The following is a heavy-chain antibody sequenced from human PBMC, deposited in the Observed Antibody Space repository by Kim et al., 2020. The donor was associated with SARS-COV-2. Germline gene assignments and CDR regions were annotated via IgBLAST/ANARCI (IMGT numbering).Heavy chain of an antibody. J-gene: IGHJ4*02. Sequence: GGSLRLSCAASGFSFSTFAMNWVRQAPGKELEWVSTISPTGRNTYYADSVRGRFTISRDNSRSTLYLQMSSLTVADTAIYYCAKDPQIRGSIYDSGAFDYWGQGSVSTVS. D-gene: IGHD3-22*01. CDR3: AKDPQIRGSIYDSGAFDY. CDR1: GFSFSTFA. V-gene: IGHV3-23*01. CDR2: ISPTGRNT.